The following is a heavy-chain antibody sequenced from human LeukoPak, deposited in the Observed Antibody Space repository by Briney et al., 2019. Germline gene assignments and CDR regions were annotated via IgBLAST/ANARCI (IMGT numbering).Heavy chain of an antibody. J-gene: IGHJ4*02. CDR1: GGSISSYY. CDR2: IYYSGST. CDR3: ARVNSGSFYIDY. V-gene: IGHV4-59*01. D-gene: IGHD1-26*01. Sequence: PSETLSLTCTVSGGSISSYYWSWIRQPPGKGLEWIGYIYYSGSTNYNPSLKSRVTISVDTSKNQFSLKLSSVTAADTAVYYCARVNSGSFYIDYWGQGTLVTVSS.